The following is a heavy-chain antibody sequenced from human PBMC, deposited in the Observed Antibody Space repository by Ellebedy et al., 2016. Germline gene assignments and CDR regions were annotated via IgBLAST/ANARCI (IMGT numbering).Heavy chain of an antibody. D-gene: IGHD6-13*01. CDR1: GFTFSSYG. J-gene: IGHJ4*02. CDR2: IWYDGSNK. V-gene: IGHV3-33*01. CDR3: ASLPDPFSDSWGFAS. Sequence: GESLKISCAASGFTFSSYGMHWVRQAPGKGLEWVAVIWYDGSNKYYADSVKGRFTISRDNSKNTLFLQMNSLRAEDTAVYSCASLPDPFSDSWGFASWGQGTLVTVS.